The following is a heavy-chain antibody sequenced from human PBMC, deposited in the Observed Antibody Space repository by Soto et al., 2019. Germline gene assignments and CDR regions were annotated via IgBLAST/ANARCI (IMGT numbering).Heavy chain of an antibody. V-gene: IGHV3-48*01. Sequence: GGSLRLSCAASGFTFSSYSMNWVRQAPGKGLEWVSYISNSSSTIYYADSVKGRFTISRDNSKSTLYLQMNSLRAEDTAVYYCARDGTAVGWFDPWGQGTLVTVSS. CDR2: ISNSSSTI. CDR3: ARDGTAVGWFDP. J-gene: IGHJ5*02. D-gene: IGHD1-26*01. CDR1: GFTFSSYS.